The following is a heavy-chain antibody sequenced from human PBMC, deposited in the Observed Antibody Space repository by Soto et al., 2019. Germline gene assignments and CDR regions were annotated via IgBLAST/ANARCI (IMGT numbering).Heavy chain of an antibody. J-gene: IGHJ4*02. Sequence: ASETRSLTCTFFVCSISGVCYYWSLIRQRPWRCLEWIGYIYSIGTTYYNPSLKGRLTISLAQSQVSLKLTSVTATDTGVYYCARGYYESSHYQLGSPEFEYWGKGARVNVSS. CDR1: VCSISGVCYY. D-gene: IGHD3-16*01. CDR2: IYSIGTT. V-gene: IGHV4-30-4*01. CDR3: ARGYYESSHYQLGSPEFEY.